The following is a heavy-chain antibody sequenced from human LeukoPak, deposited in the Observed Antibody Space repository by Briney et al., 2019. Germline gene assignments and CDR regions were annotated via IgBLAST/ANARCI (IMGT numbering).Heavy chain of an antibody. J-gene: IGHJ5*02. CDR1: GFTFSSYA. V-gene: IGHV3-30-3*01. D-gene: IGHD6-13*01. CDR2: ISYDGSNK. CDR3: ARDLAQQLVMGPLRFDP. Sequence: GGSLRLSCAASGFTFSSYAMHWVRQAPGKGLEWVAVISYDGSNKYYADSVKGRFTISRDNSKNTLYLQMNSLRAEDTAVYYCARDLAQQLVMGPLRFDPWGQGTLVTVSS.